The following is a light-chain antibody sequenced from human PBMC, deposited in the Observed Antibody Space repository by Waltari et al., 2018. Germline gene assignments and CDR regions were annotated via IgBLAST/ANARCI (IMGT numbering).Light chain of an antibody. J-gene: IGKJ5*01. CDR1: QSASNF. V-gene: IGKV3-11*01. CDR3: PQRNNWPIT. Sequence: EIVLTQSPGTLSVSPGERATLSCRASQSASNFLAWYQQKPGQAPRLLIYYTSNRSTVVPASFSGSGSVTDFTLTINSLEPDDFAVYFCPQRNNWPITFGQGTRLEIK. CDR2: YTS.